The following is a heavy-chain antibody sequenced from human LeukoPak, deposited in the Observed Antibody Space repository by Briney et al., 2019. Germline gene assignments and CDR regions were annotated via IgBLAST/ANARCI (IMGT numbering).Heavy chain of an antibody. J-gene: IGHJ3*02. CDR2: INPSGGST. CDR3: ARETYCGGDCLAAEGAFDI. V-gene: IGHV1-46*01. CDR1: GYTFTSYY. D-gene: IGHD2-21*02. Sequence: ASVKVSCKASGYTFTSYYMHWVRQAPGQGLEWMGIINPSGGSTSYAQKFQGRVTMTRDTSTSTVYMELSSLRSEDTAVYYCARETYCGGDCLAAEGAFDIWGQGTMDTVSS.